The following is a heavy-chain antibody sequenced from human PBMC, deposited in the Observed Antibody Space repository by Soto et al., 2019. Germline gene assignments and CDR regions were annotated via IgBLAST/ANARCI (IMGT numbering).Heavy chain of an antibody. CDR3: ARGIDFWRPGYCYMDV. D-gene: IGHD3-3*01. Sequence: ASVKVSCKASGYTFTSYDINWLLQATGQGLEWMGWMNPNSGNTGYAQKFQGRVTMTRNTSISTAYMELSSLRSEDTAVYYCARGIDFWRPGYCYMDVWGKGTTVTVSS. CDR2: MNPNSGNT. CDR1: GYTFTSYD. J-gene: IGHJ6*03. V-gene: IGHV1-8*01.